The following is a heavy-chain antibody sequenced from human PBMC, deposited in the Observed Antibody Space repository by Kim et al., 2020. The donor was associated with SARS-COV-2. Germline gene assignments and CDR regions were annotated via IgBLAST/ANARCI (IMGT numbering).Heavy chain of an antibody. J-gene: IGHJ4*02. CDR2: GST. V-gene: IGHV4-59*01. CDR3: ARDRTLDY. Sequence: GSTNYNPTLKSRVTISVDTSKNQFSLKLSSVTAADTAVYYCARDRTLDYWGQGTLVTVSS.